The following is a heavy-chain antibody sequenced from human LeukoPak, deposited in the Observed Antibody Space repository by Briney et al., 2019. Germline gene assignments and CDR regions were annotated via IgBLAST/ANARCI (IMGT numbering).Heavy chain of an antibody. CDR2: IYHSGST. Sequence: SETLSLTCTVSGYSISSGYYWGWIRQPPGKGLEWIGSIYHSGSTYYNPSLKSRVTISVDTSKNQFSLKLSSVTAADTAVYYCARDPSLFDYWGQGTLVTVSS. V-gene: IGHV4-38-2*02. J-gene: IGHJ4*02. CDR3: ARDPSLFDY. CDR1: GYSISSGYY.